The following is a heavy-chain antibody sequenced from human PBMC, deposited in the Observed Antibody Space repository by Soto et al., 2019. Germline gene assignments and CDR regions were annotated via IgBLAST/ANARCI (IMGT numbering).Heavy chain of an antibody. CDR2: IIPIFGTA. CDR3: ASPPTTGNSYYYGMDF. Sequence: QVQLVQSGAEVKKPGSSVKVSCKASGGTFSSYAISWVRQAPGQGXXXXGGIIPIFGTANYAQKFQGRVTSTADEATSTAYMDLSSLRSEDTAVYYCASPPTTGNSYYYGMDFWGQGTTVTVSS. CDR1: GGTFSSYA. J-gene: IGHJ6*02. D-gene: IGHD4-17*01. V-gene: IGHV1-69*12.